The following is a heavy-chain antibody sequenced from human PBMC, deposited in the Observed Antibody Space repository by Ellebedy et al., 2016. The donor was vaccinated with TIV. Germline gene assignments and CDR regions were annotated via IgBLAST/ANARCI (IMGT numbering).Heavy chain of an antibody. J-gene: IGHJ4*02. Sequence: GESLKISCEGSGFSFSEYMMSWIRQAPGKGLEWVAHIDERGSNTHYADSVKGRFTISRDNTKKSFYLQMNSLRVEYTAVYYCARDHQGHDYWGPGSLVTVSS. CDR1: GFSFSEYM. CDR3: ARDHQGHDY. CDR2: IDERGSNT. V-gene: IGHV3-11*01.